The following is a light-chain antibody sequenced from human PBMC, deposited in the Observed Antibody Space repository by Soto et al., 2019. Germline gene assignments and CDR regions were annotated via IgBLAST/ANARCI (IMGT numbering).Light chain of an antibody. CDR2: GAS. Sequence: IHMTQSPSSLSASVGDRVTITCRASQGIRNDLGLYQQKPGKAPKLLIYGASSLQSGVPSRFSGSGSGTEFTLTISSLQPDDFATYYCQHYNSYSEAFGQGTKVDIK. CDR3: QHYNSYSEA. V-gene: IGKV1-17*01. CDR1: QGIRND. J-gene: IGKJ1*01.